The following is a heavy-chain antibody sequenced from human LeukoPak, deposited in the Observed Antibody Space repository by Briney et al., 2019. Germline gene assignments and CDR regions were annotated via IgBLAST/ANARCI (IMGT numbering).Heavy chain of an antibody. V-gene: IGHV3-23*01. CDR2: ISGSGGST. D-gene: IGHD6-19*01. CDR1: GFTFSIYA. Sequence: GGSLRLSCAASGFTFSIYAMSWVRQAPGKGLEWVSGISGSGGSTYYADSVKGRFTISRDNSKKTLYLHMNSLRAADTAVYYCAKDPDYSSGWPHYFDYWGQGAVVTVSS. CDR3: AKDPDYSSGWPHYFDY. J-gene: IGHJ4*02.